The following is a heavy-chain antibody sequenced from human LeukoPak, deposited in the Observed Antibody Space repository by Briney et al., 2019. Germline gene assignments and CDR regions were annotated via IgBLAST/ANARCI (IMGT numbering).Heavy chain of an antibody. CDR1: GGSISSGGYS. CDR2: IYHSGST. V-gene: IGHV4-30-2*01. D-gene: IGHD3-3*01. CDR3: ARLRFLEWFGGAHYYMDV. J-gene: IGHJ6*03. Sequence: SETLSLTCAVSGGSISSGGYSWSWIRQPPGKGLEWIGYIYHSGSTYYNPSLKSRVTISVDKSKSQFSLKLSSVTAADTAVYYCARLRFLEWFGGAHYYMDVWGKGTTVTVSS.